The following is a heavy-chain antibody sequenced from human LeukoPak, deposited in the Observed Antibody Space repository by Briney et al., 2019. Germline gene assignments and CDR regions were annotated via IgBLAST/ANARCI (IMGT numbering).Heavy chain of an antibody. D-gene: IGHD4-17*01. CDR3: ARGPTTVTRAFDY. J-gene: IGHJ4*02. CDR1: GGSFSGYY. CDR2: IFSSGTT. Sequence: SETLSLTCAVYGGSFSGYYWSWIRLPAGKGLEWIGHIFSSGTTNYNPSLKSRVTMSVDTSKNQFSLRLSSVTAADTAVYFCARGPTTVTRAFDYWGQGTLVTVSS. V-gene: IGHV4-59*10.